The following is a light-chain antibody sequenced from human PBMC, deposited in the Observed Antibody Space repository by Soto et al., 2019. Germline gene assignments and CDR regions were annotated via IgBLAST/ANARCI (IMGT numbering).Light chain of an antibody. V-gene: IGLV2-23*02. CDR3: CSYAGSSIVV. CDR1: TSDVGSYNP. CDR2: EVS. Sequence: QSALTQPASVSGSPGQSITISCTGTTSDVGSYNPVSWYQQHPGEAPKLMIYEVSKRPSGVSNRFSGSKSGNTASLTISGLQAEDEADYYCCSYAGSSIVVFGGGTKLTVL. J-gene: IGLJ2*01.